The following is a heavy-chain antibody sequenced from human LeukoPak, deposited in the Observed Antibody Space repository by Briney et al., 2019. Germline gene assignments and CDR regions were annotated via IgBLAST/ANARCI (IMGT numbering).Heavy chain of an antibody. CDR3: ARQGGYDFAAPDY. CDR2: IYHSGST. Sequence: PSETLSLTCTVSGYSISSGYYWGWIRQPPGKGLEWIATIYHSGSTYYNPSLQSRVTISLDTSKNQFSLKLSSVTAADTAVYYCARQGGYDFAAPDYWGQGTLVTVSS. J-gene: IGHJ4*02. CDR1: GYSISSGYY. V-gene: IGHV4-38-2*02. D-gene: IGHD5-12*01.